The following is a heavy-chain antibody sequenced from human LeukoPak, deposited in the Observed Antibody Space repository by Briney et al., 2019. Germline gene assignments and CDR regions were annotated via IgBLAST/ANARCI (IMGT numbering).Heavy chain of an antibody. V-gene: IGHV4-4*07. CDR1: GGSISSYY. CDR2: IYSSGII. CDR3: ARDTGKSGYPDY. D-gene: IGHD3-3*01. Sequence: PSETLSLNCTVSGGSISSYYWSWHPQPAGKAPEWIGRIYSSGIINSNPSLKSRVTMSLDNSKNQLSLQLSYVTAADTAVYYCARDTGKSGYPDYWGQGTLVTVSS. J-gene: IGHJ4*02.